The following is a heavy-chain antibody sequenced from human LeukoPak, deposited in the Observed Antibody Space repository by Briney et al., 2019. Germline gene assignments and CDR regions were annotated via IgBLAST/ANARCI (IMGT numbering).Heavy chain of an antibody. CDR3: AKDGLYYDGSEHVYYFDS. CDR1: GFTFSRSA. CDR2: IIYSGGAT. Sequence: GGSLRLSCAPSGFTFSRSAMTWVRQGPGTGLEFVASIIYSGGATYYADSVKGRFTISRDNTKNTLYLQMNSLRAEDTALYYCAKDGLYYDGSEHVYYFDSWGQGTLVTVSS. J-gene: IGHJ4*02. D-gene: IGHD3-22*01. V-gene: IGHV3-23*01.